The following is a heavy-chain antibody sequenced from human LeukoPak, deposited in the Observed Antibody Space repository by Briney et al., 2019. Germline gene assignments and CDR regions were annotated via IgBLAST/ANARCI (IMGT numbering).Heavy chain of an antibody. CDR2: ISGSGSST. D-gene: IGHD6-13*01. Sequence: GGSLRLSCAASGFTFSSYAITWVRQAPGKGLEWVSTISGSGSSTYYADSVKGRFTISRDNSKNTLYLQMNSLRAEDTAIYYCAKRDSSNMAYFDPWGQGTLVTVSS. J-gene: IGHJ5*02. V-gene: IGHV3-23*01. CDR3: AKRDSSNMAYFDP. CDR1: GFTFSSYA.